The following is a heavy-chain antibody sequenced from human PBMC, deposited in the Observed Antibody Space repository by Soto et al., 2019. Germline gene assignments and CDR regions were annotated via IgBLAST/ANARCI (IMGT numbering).Heavy chain of an antibody. D-gene: IGHD2-15*01. CDR3: ARAVVVAAPPDY. CDR2: IIPILGIA. J-gene: IGHJ4*02. V-gene: IGHV1-69*02. Sequence: QVQLVQSGAEVKKPGSSVKVSCKASGGTFSSYTISWVRQAPGQGLEWMGRIIPILGIANYAQKFQGRVTITADKSTSTAYMEQSSLRSEDTAVYYCARAVVVAAPPDYWGQGTLVTVSS. CDR1: GGTFSSYT.